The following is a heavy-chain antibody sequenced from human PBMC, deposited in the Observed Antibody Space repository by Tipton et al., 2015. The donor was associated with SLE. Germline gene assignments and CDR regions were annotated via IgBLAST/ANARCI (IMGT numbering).Heavy chain of an antibody. CDR1: GYSISSGYC. CDR2: MSHSGST. CDR3: AGGGSVFGVVLNWFDP. V-gene: IGHV4-38-2*01. D-gene: IGHD3-3*01. J-gene: IGHJ5*02. Sequence: TLSLTCAVSGYSISSGYCWGWIRQPPGKGLEWIGRMSHSGSTCYNPSLKSRVTISVDTSKNQFSQKLSSVTAADTAVYYCAGGGSVFGVVLNWFDPWGQGTLVTVSS.